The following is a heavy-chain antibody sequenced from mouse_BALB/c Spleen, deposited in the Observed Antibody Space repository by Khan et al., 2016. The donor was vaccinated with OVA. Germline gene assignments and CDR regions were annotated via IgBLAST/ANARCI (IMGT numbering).Heavy chain of an antibody. CDR3: VRDGAYRRNDGCFEY. CDR2: INPSNGYT. D-gene: IGHD2-14*01. CDR1: GYTFTSYT. J-gene: IGHJ3*01. Sequence: VQLEESGAELARPGASVKMSCKASGYTFTSYTIHWIKKRPGQGLEWIGYINPSNGYTNYNQKFKDKATLTTDKSSTTAYLQLRSLTSDDAAVYNGVRDGAYRRNDGCFEYWGQGILVTVS. V-gene: IGHV1-4*01.